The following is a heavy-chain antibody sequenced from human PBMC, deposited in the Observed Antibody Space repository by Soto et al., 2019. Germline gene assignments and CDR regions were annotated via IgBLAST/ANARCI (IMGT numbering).Heavy chain of an antibody. CDR2: ISSSSSYI. V-gene: IGHV3-21*01. D-gene: IGHD1-20*01. J-gene: IGHJ6*02. CDR3: ARDYFNNWNEGYYYYYGMDV. Sequence: EVQLVESGGGLVKPGGSLRLSCAASGFTFSSYSMNWVRQAPGKGLEWVSSISSSSSYIYYADSVKGRFTISRDNAKNSLYLQMNSLRAEDTAVYYCARDYFNNWNEGYYYYYGMDVWGQGTTVTVSS. CDR1: GFTFSSYS.